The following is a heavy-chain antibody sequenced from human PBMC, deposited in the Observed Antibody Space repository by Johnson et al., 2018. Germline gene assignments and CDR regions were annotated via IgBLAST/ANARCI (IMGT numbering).Heavy chain of an antibody. CDR2: INSDGSST. D-gene: IGHD3-16*01. CDR3: ARAGRGGTYPYYYYAMDV. Sequence: VQLQESGGGLVQPGGSLRVSCAGSGITFSHYWMYWVRQTARKRLVWVALINSDGSSTTYADSVKGRFPVSRHNARTTLYLEMKSLRAEETAVYYCARAGRGGTYPYYYYAMDVWGQGTTVTVSS. J-gene: IGHJ6*02. V-gene: IGHV3-74*01. CDR1: GITFSHYW.